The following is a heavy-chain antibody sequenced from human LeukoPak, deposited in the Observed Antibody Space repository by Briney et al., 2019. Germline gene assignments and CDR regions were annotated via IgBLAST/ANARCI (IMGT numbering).Heavy chain of an antibody. Sequence: SETLSLTCAVSGASLSRGGHSWNWIRQPPGKGLEWIGYIFHTEGTYYNPSLRGRVTILSDKSKNQFSLTLHSMTAADTAVYFCARGLPFGELYFDSWGQGILVTVSS. J-gene: IGHJ4*02. CDR3: ARGLPFGELYFDS. CDR1: GASLSRGGHS. V-gene: IGHV4-30-2*01. CDR2: IFHTEGT. D-gene: IGHD3-10*01.